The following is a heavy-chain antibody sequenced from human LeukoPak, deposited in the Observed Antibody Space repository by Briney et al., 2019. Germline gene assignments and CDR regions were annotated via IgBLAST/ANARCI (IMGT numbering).Heavy chain of an antibody. D-gene: IGHD6-19*01. CDR1: GYTFTDYY. CDR3: ARFQWLDNFDY. V-gene: IGHV1-2*02. CDR2: INPNSGGT. Sequence: GASVKVSCKTSGYTFTDYYIHWVRQAPGQGLEWMGWINPNSGGTNYAQKFQDRVTMARDTSISTAYMDLSSLRSDDTAMFYCARFQWLDNFDYWGQGTLVTVSS. J-gene: IGHJ4*02.